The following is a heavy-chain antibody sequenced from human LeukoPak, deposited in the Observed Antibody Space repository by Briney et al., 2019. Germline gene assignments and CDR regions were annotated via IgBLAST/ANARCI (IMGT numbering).Heavy chain of an antibody. Sequence: GGSLRLSCAASGFTFSSYSMNWVRQAPGTGLEWVSSISSSSSYIYYADSEKGRFTISRDNAKNSLYLQMNSLRAEDTAVYYCARDLKVTAMSPIDYWGQGTLVTVSS. CDR3: ARDLKVTAMSPIDY. D-gene: IGHD2-21*02. CDR2: ISSSSSYI. CDR1: GFTFSSYS. V-gene: IGHV3-21*01. J-gene: IGHJ4*02.